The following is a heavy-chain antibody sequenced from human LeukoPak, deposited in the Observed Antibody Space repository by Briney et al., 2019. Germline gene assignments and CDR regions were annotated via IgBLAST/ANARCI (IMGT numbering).Heavy chain of an antibody. V-gene: IGHV3-23*01. D-gene: IGHD1-26*01. J-gene: IGHJ4*02. Sequence: PGESLRLSCAGSGFTFSNYAMHWVRQAPGKGLEWVSTIDGPTFRTHYADSVMGRFTISRDSSKNTLYLQMNSLRAEDTAVYFCTTWVGAHFDFWGQGTLVTVSS. CDR3: TTWVGAHFDF. CDR2: IDGPTFRT. CDR1: GFTFSNYA.